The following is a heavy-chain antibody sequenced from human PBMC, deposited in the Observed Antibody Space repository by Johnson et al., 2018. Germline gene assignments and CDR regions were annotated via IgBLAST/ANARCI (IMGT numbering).Heavy chain of an antibody. D-gene: IGHD4-17*01. CDR1: EFTFSTYG. CDR2: IWYDGSNK. V-gene: IGHV3-33*01. CDR3: ARARMHYGDYLEYFQH. J-gene: IGHJ1*01. Sequence: QVQLVESGGGVVQPGRSLRLSCAASEFTFSTYGMHWVRQAPGKGLEWVAVIWYDGSNKYYADSVKGRFTISRDNSKNTLYLQMNSLRAEDTAVYYCARARMHYGDYLEYFQHWGQGTLVTVSS.